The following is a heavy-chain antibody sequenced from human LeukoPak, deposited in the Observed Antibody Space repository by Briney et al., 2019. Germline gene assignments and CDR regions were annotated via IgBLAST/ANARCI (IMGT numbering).Heavy chain of an antibody. V-gene: IGHV4-59*01. CDR1: GGSLSSYY. Sequence: PSETLSLTCTVSGGSLSSYYWSWIRQPPGKGLEWIGYIYYSGSTNYNPSLKSRVTISVDTSKNQFSLKLSSVTAADTAVYYCARLSRITIFGALDAFDIWGQGTMVTVSS. D-gene: IGHD3-3*01. CDR2: IYYSGST. CDR3: ARLSRITIFGALDAFDI. J-gene: IGHJ3*02.